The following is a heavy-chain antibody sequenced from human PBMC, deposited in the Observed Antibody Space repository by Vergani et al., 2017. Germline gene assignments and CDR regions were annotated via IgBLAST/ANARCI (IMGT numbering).Heavy chain of an antibody. Sequence: QVQLVESGGGVVQPGRSLRLSCAASGFTLSSYAMHWVRQAPGKGLEWVAVISYDGSNKYYADSVKGRFTISRDNSKNTLYLQMNSLRAEDTAVYYCARDGPYYDFWSGYRKTYYYYYYMDVWGKGTTVTVSS. CDR2: ISYDGSNK. V-gene: IGHV3-30-3*01. J-gene: IGHJ6*03. D-gene: IGHD3-3*01. CDR1: GFTLSSYA. CDR3: ARDGPYYDFWSGYRKTYYYYYYMDV.